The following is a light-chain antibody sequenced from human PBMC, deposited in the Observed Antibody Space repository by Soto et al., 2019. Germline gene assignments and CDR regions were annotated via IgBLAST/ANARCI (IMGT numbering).Light chain of an antibody. CDR2: DVS. CDR3: SSYTTSSTRV. J-gene: IGLJ3*02. CDR1: SSDVVGYNY. Sequence: QSALTQPASVSGSPGQSITLSCTGTSSDVVGYNYVSWYQHHPGKAPKLMIYDVSNRPSGVSNRFSGSKSGNTASLTISGLQAEDEADYYCSSYTTSSTRVFGGGTKLTVL. V-gene: IGLV2-14*03.